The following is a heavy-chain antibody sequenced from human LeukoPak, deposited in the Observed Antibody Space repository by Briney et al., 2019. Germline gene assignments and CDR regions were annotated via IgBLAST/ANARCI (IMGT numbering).Heavy chain of an antibody. D-gene: IGHD5-12*01. J-gene: IGHJ2*01. CDR3: AKIRLGSRGSLDV. CDR2: MYYSGST. CDR1: GGSISTSSSY. Sequence: PSEALSLTCTVSGGSISTSSSYWGWIRQPPGKGLEWLGTMYYSGSTYYNPSLQSRVTISLDTSKNQFSLNLSSATAADTAVYYCAKIRLGSRGSLDVWGRGTLVTVSS. V-gene: IGHV4-39*07.